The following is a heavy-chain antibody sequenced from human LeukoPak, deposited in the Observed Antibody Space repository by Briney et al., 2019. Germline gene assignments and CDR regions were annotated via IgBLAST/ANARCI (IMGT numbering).Heavy chain of an antibody. CDR3: ARDFTYCSSTSCSKGAFDI. CDR1: GGSFSGYY. D-gene: IGHD2-2*01. V-gene: IGHV4-34*01. Sequence: SETLSLTCAVYGGSFSGYYWSWIRQPPGKGLEWIGEINHSGSTNYNPSLKSRVTISVDTSKNQFSLKLSSVTAADTAVYYCARDFTYCSSTSCSKGAFDIWGQGTMVTVSS. CDR2: INHSGST. J-gene: IGHJ3*02.